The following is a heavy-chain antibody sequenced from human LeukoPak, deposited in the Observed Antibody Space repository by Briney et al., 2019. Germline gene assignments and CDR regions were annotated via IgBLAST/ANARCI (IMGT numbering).Heavy chain of an antibody. D-gene: IGHD6-19*01. CDR3: ATWLSDLAGHPARYNWFDP. Sequence: GASVKVSCKASGYTFTSYDFNWVRQATGQRPEWMGWMSPNSGDTGYAQKFQDRVTMTRNTSISTAYMELSSLRSDDTAVYYCATWLSDLAGHPARYNWFDPWGQGTLVTVSS. CDR2: MSPNSGDT. CDR1: GYTFTSYD. J-gene: IGHJ5*02. V-gene: IGHV1-8*01.